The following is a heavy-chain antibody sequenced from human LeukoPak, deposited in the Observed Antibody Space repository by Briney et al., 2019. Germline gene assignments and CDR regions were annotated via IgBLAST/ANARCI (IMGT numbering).Heavy chain of an antibody. V-gene: IGHV4-39*01. CDR1: GVSISSDNYY. CDR2: IFYRGVT. D-gene: IGHD2-8*02. CDR3: TRHTAGGSQHCDY. J-gene: IGHJ4*02. Sequence: PSETLSLTCSVSGVSISSDNYYWGWIRQPPGKGLEWIGNIFYRGVTYANPALKSRLTISVDTSNNQYSLRLSSVTATATAFYCCTRHTAGGSQHCDYWGEGGLVAVAS.